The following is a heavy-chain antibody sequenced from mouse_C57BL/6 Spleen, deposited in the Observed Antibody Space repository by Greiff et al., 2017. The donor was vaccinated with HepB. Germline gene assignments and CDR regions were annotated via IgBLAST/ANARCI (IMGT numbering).Heavy chain of an antibody. J-gene: IGHJ2*01. V-gene: IGHV1-85*01. CDR2: IYPRDGST. CDR3: ARKDYYGSKYFDY. CDR1: GYTFTSYD. D-gene: IGHD1-1*01. Sequence: VQLVESGPELVKPGASVKLSCKASGYTFTSYDINWVKQRPGQGLEWIGWIYPRDGSTKYNEKFKGKATLTVDTSSSTAYMKLHSLTSEDSAVYFCARKDYYGSKYFDYWGQGTTLTVSS.